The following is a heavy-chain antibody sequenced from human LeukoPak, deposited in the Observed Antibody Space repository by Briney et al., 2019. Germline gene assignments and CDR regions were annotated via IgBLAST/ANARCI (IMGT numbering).Heavy chain of an antibody. J-gene: IGHJ4*02. CDR2: ISSSSSTI. D-gene: IGHD5-24*01. CDR3: ARDGETAFDY. Sequence: GGSLRLSCAASGFTFSSYSMNWVRQAPGKGLEWVSYISSSSSTIYYADSVKGRFTISRDNAKNSLYLQMNSLRVEDTAVYYCARDGETAFDYWGQGTLVTVSS. V-gene: IGHV3-48*01. CDR1: GFTFSSYS.